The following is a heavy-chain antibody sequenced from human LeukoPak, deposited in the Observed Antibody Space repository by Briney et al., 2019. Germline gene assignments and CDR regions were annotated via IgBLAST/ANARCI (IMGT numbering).Heavy chain of an antibody. CDR2: ITGGGSGI. D-gene: IGHD3-9*01. V-gene: IGHV3-23*01. Sequence: PGGSLRLSCAASGFAFSNYAMSWVRQALGKGLEWVSAITGGGSGIYYADSMKSRFTISRDNSKNTLYLQINSLRAEDTAVYYCAKWGDYDVLTGYYVSDYWGQGTLVTVSS. CDR3: AKWGDYDVLTGYYVSDY. J-gene: IGHJ4*02. CDR1: GFAFSNYA.